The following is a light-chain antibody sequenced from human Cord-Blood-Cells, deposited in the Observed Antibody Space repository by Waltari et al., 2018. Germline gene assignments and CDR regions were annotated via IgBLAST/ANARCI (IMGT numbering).Light chain of an antibody. CDR2: DVS. CDR3: CSYAGSYTYV. V-gene: IGLV2-11*01. CDR1: SSDVGCYTY. J-gene: IGLJ1*01. Sequence: QSALTQPRSVSGSPGQSVTISCTGTSSDVGCYTYVSWYQQHPGQAPKRMIYDVSKRPSGVPDRFSGSKSGNTASLTISGLQAEDEADYYCCSYAGSYTYVFGTGTKVTVL.